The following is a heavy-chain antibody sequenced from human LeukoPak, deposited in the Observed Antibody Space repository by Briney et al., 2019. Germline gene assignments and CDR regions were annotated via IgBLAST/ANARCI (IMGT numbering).Heavy chain of an antibody. CDR3: AKDPARNSPYYFDY. V-gene: IGHV3-30*02. J-gene: IGHJ4*02. CDR2: IRYDGSDK. CDR1: GFTFNTCG. Sequence: GGSLRLSCAASGFTFNTCGMHWVRQAPGKGLEWVALIRYDGSDKYYADSVKGRFTISRDNSKNTLYLQMNSLRAEDTAVYYCAKDPARNSPYYFDYWGQGTLVTVSS. D-gene: IGHD2/OR15-2a*01.